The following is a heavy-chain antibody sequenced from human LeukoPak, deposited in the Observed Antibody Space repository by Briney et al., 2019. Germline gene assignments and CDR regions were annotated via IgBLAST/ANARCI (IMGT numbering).Heavy chain of an antibody. V-gene: IGHV4-61*01. D-gene: IGHD4-17*01. CDR2: IYYSGST. J-gene: IGHJ3*02. CDR1: GGSVSSGSYY. CDR3: ARSGTVTNDDAFDI. Sequence: SETLSLTCTVSGGSVSSGSYYWSWIRQPPGKGLEWIGYIYYSGSTNYNPSLKSRVTISVDTSKNQFSLKLSSVTAADTAVYYCARSGTVTNDDAFDIWGQGTMVTVSS.